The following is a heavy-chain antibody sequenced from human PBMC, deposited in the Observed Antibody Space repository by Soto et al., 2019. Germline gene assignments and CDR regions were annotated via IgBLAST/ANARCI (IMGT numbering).Heavy chain of an antibody. V-gene: IGHV4-59*01. D-gene: IGHD2-2*01. CDR3: SRVQVYCSSTSCFNYYFDY. J-gene: IGHJ4*02. CDR2: IYYSGST. Sequence: SETLSLTCTVSGGSISSYYWSWIRQPPGKGLEWIGYIYYSGSTNYNPSLKSRVTISVDTSKNQFSLKLSSVTAADTAVYYCSRVQVYCSSTSCFNYYFDYWGQGTLVTVSS. CDR1: GGSISSYY.